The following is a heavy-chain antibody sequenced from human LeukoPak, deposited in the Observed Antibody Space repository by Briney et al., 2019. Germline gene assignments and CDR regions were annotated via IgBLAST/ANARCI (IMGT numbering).Heavy chain of an antibody. J-gene: IGHJ4*02. CDR2: ISYDGSNK. CDR1: GFTFSSYG. V-gene: IGHV3-30*03. Sequence: PGGSLRLSCAASGFTFSSYGMHWVRQAPGKGLEWVAVISYDGSNKYYADSVKGRFTISRDNSKNTLYLQMNSLRAEDTAVYYCARDPKGYYYSFLDYWGQGTLVTVSS. D-gene: IGHD3-22*01. CDR3: ARDPKGYYYSFLDY.